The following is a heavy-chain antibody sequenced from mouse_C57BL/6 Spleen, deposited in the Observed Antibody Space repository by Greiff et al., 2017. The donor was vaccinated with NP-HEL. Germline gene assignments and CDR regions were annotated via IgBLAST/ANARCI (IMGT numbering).Heavy chain of an antibody. V-gene: IGHV2-2*01. CDR2: IWSGGST. J-gene: IGHJ2*01. Sequence: QVQLQQSGPGLVQPSQSLSISCTVSGFSLTSYGVHWVRQSPGKGLEWLGVIWSGGSTDYNAAFISRLSISNDNSKIQVFVKMNRLQADDTAIYYCARGDYGNYGDFDYWGQGTTLTVSS. D-gene: IGHD2-1*01. CDR3: ARGDYGNYGDFDY. CDR1: GFSLTSYG.